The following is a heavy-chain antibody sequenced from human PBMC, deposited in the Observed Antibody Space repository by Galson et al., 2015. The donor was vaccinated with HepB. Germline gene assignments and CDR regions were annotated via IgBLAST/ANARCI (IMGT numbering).Heavy chain of an antibody. CDR2: INPSGGST. V-gene: IGHV1-46*01. CDR3: AREVDIVATPYNWFDP. J-gene: IGHJ5*02. D-gene: IGHD5-12*01. Sequence: SVKVSCKASGYTFTSYYMHWVRQAPGQGLEWMGIINPSGGSTSYAQKFQGRVTMTRDTSTSTVYMELSSLRSEDTAVYYCAREVDIVATPYNWFDPWGQGTLVTVSS. CDR1: GYTFTSYY.